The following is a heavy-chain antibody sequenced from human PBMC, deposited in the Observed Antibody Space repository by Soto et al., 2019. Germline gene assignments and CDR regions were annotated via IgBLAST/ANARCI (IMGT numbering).Heavy chain of an antibody. D-gene: IGHD6-13*01. CDR3: ARHLAAAGTGVLDAGYYYGMDV. J-gene: IGHJ6*02. Sequence: PGESLKISCKGSGYSFTSYWIGWVRQMPGKGLEWMGIIYPGDSDTRYSPSFQGQVTISADKSISTAYLQWSSLKASDTAMYYCARHLAAAGTGVLDAGYYYGMDVWGQGTTVTVSS. V-gene: IGHV5-51*01. CDR1: GYSFTSYW. CDR2: IYPGDSDT.